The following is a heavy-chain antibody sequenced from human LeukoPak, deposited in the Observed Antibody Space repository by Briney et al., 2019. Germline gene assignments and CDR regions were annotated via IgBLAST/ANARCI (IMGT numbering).Heavy chain of an antibody. J-gene: IGHJ4*02. Sequence: PGGSLRLSCAASGFRFSSFWMSWVRQAPGKGPERVANINQESSEKYYVDSVRGRFTISRDNAKNSLSLQMNSLRVEDTAVYYCAREVDRSFGYWGQGNVVTVSS. CDR2: INQESSEK. D-gene: IGHD2-15*01. V-gene: IGHV3-7*01. CDR1: GFRFSSFW. CDR3: AREVDRSFGY.